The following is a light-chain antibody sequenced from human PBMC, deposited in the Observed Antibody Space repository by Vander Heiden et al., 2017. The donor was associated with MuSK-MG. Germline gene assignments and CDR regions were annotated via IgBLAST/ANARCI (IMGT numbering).Light chain of an antibody. CDR2: ATS. V-gene: IGKV1-16*02. CDR3: QQYNNYPYT. Sequence: DIQMTQSPSSLSASVGDRVTITCRASQAIGNDLSWYQQKPGKAPKSLIYATSTLRRGVPSHFSGSGSGTDFTLTISSLQSEDFATYYCQQYNNYPYTFGQGTKLEIK. CDR1: QAIGND. J-gene: IGKJ2*01.